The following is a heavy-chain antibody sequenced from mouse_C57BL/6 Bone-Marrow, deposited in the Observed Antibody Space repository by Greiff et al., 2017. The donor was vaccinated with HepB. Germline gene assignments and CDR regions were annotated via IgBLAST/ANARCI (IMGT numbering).Heavy chain of an antibody. D-gene: IGHD1-1*01. CDR3: ARDGLLRAWFAY. CDR2: INPSNGGT. CDR1: GYTFTSYW. V-gene: IGHV1-53*01. J-gene: IGHJ3*01. Sequence: VQLQQPGPELVKPGASVKLSCKASGYTFTSYWMHWVKQRPGQGLEWIGNINPSNGGTNYNEKFKSKATLTVDKSSSTAYMQLSSLTSEDSAVYYCARDGLLRAWFAYWGQGTLVTVSA.